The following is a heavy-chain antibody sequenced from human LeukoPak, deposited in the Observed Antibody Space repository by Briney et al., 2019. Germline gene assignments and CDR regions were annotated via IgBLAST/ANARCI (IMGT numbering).Heavy chain of an antibody. CDR3: ARVDTAMLVSYYGMDV. J-gene: IGHJ6*02. CDR2: INPSGGST. Sequence: GASVKVSCKASGYTFTSYYMHWVRQAPGQGLEWMGIINPSGGSTSYAQKFQGRVTMTRDTSTSTVYMELSSLRSEDTAVYYCARVDTAMLVSYYGMDVWGQGTTVTVSS. V-gene: IGHV1-46*01. D-gene: IGHD5-18*01. CDR1: GYTFTSYY.